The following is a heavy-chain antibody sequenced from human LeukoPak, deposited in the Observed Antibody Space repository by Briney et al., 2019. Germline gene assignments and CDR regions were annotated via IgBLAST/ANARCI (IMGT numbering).Heavy chain of an antibody. CDR2: IIPIFGTA. Sequence: SVKVSCKASGGTFSSYAISWVRQAPGQGLEWMGGIIPIFGTANYAQKFQGRVTITTDESTSTAYMELSSLRAEDTAVYYCARDPGGITGTTVDWFDPWGQGTLVTVSS. V-gene: IGHV1-69*05. D-gene: IGHD1-20*01. CDR3: ARDPGGITGTTVDWFDP. J-gene: IGHJ5*02. CDR1: GGTFSSYA.